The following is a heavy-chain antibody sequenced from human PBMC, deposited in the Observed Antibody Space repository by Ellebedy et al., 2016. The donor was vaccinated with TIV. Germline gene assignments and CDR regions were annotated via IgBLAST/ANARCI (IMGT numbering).Heavy chain of an antibody. CDR3: AGGSGWIIES. J-gene: IGHJ4*02. V-gene: IGHV3-7*01. CDR2: IKQDGSAK. Sequence: PGGSLRLSCAASGFTFSNYWMNWVRLAPGKGLEWVANIKQDGSAKYYVDSVKGRFTISRDNGKNSLYLQMSSLRAEDTAVYYCAGGSGWIIESWGQGTLVTVSS. D-gene: IGHD6-19*01. CDR1: GFTFSNYW.